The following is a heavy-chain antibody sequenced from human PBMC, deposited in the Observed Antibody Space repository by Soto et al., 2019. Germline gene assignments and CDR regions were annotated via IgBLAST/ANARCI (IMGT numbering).Heavy chain of an antibody. J-gene: IGHJ6*02. CDR3: ARDGGTGTTGSYYYYYYGMDV. CDR2: IYYSGST. Sequence: SETLSLTCTVSGGSISSYYWSWIRQPPGKGLEWIGYIYYSGSTNYNPSLKSRVTISVGTSKNQFSLKLSSVTAADTAVYYCARDGGTGTTGSYYYYYYGMDVWGQGTTVTVSS. CDR1: GGSISSYY. V-gene: IGHV4-59*01. D-gene: IGHD1-7*01.